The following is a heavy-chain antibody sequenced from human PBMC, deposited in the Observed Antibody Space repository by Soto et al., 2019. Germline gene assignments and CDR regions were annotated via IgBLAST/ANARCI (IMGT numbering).Heavy chain of an antibody. CDR1: GSSVSSGSYY. CDR2: IYYSGST. CDR3: ARGKTRNIRGWFDP. J-gene: IGHJ5*02. D-gene: IGHD1-7*01. Sequence: QVQLQESGPGLVKPSETLSLTCTVSGSSVSSGSYYWSWIRQPPGKGLEWIGYIYYSGSTNSNPPLKSRVTSTVYTYKKQFSRKLSSVTAADTAVYYCARGKTRNIRGWFDPWGQRTLVTVSS. V-gene: IGHV4-61*01.